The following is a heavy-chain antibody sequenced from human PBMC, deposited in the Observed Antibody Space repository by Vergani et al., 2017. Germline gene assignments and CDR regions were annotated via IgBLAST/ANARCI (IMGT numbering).Heavy chain of an antibody. Sequence: QITLKESGPTLVKPTQTLTLTCTFSGFSLNTRGVSVAWIRQPPGKALDWLARIDWDDDKFYSTSLKTRLTISKDTSKNQVVLTMTNMDPVDTATYYCARSSNWGSTGFDYWGQGTLVTVSS. V-gene: IGHV2-70*04. CDR1: GFSLNTRGVS. J-gene: IGHJ4*02. D-gene: IGHD7-27*01. CDR3: ARSSNWGSTGFDY. CDR2: IDWDDDK.